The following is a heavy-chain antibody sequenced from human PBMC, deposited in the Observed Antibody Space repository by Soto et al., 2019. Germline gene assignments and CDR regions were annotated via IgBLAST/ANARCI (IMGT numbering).Heavy chain of an antibody. CDR2: IYYSGST. D-gene: IGHD5-18*01. V-gene: IGHV4-59*01. Sequence: PSETLSLTCTVSGGSISSYYWSWIRQPPGKGLEWIGYIYYSGSTNYNPSLKSRVTISVDTSKNQFSLKLSSVTAADTAVYYCARDRNGYEDYWGQGTLVTVSS. J-gene: IGHJ4*02. CDR3: ARDRNGYEDY. CDR1: GGSISSYY.